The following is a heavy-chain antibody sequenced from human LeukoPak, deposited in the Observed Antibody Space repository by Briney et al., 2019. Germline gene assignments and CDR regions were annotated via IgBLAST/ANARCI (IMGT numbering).Heavy chain of an antibody. Sequence: PGGALRRSCAASGFTFSSYGMHWVRQAPGKGLEWVAVISYDGSNKYYADSVKGRFTISRDNSKNTLYLQMNSLRAEDTAVYYCAKDLPGATNYYYGMDVWGQGTTVTVSS. V-gene: IGHV3-30*18. CDR2: ISYDGSNK. CDR3: AKDLPGATNYYYGMDV. D-gene: IGHD1-26*01. CDR1: GFTFSSYG. J-gene: IGHJ6*02.